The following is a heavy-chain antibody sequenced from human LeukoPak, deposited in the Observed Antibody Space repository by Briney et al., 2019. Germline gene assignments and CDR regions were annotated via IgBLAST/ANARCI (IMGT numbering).Heavy chain of an antibody. J-gene: IGHJ4*02. V-gene: IGHV4-59*01. D-gene: IGHD6-13*01. CDR3: AREGSSSSGAYFDY. CDR2: IYYSGST. Sequence: SETLSLTCTVSGGSISSYYWSWIRQPPGKGLEWIGYIYYSGSTNYNPSLKSRVTISVDTSKNQFSLKLSSVTAADTAVYYCAREGSSSSGAYFDYWGQGTPVTVSS. CDR1: GGSISSYY.